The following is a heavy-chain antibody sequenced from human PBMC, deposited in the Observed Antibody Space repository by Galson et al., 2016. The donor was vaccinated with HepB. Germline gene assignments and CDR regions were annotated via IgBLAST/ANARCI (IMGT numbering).Heavy chain of an antibody. CDR1: GGSISSNTYY. CDR2: IYYSGST. V-gene: IGHV4-39*01. Sequence: LSLTCTVSGGSISSNTYYWGWIRQSPGKGLEWIGSIYYSGSTYYNPSLKGRLTVSVDTSRKQASLKLRSVTAADTAIYYCAIRGYCSTTYCWYFELWGRGTPVTVSS. D-gene: IGHD2-2*01. J-gene: IGHJ2*01. CDR3: AIRGYCSTTYCWYFEL.